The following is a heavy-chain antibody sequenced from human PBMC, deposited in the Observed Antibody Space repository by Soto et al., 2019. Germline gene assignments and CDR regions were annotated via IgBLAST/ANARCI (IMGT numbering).Heavy chain of an antibody. CDR2: ISAYNGNT. V-gene: IGHV1-18*04. CDR1: GYTFTSYG. CDR3: AREARSLLWFGELSLYPYYYYGMDV. Sequence: ASEKVSCKASGYTFTSYGISWVRQAPGQGLEWMGWISAYNGNTNYAQKLQGRVTMTTDTSTSTAYMELRSLRSDDTAVYYCAREARSLLWFGELSLYPYYYYGMDVWGQGTTVTVSS. J-gene: IGHJ6*02. D-gene: IGHD3-10*01.